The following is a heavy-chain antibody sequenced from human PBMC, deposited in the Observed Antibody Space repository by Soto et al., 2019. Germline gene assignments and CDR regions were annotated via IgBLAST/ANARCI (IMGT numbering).Heavy chain of an antibody. J-gene: IGHJ3*02. CDR1: GYTFTNYD. CDR2: INPYSGNA. Sequence: QVQLVQSGAEVKKPGASVKVSCKASGYTFTNYDMNWVRQATGQGLEWMGWINPYSGNAGFAQNFKGRVTMTRNTSITTAYLELSSLTSEDTAVYYCARERDAFDIWGQGTMVTVSS. V-gene: IGHV1-8*01. CDR3: ARERDAFDI.